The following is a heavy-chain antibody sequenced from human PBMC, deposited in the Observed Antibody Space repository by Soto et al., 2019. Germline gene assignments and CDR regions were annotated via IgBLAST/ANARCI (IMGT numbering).Heavy chain of an antibody. D-gene: IGHD2-15*01. CDR1: GYTFTSYA. J-gene: IGHJ6*02. CDR3: ASSYCSGGSCYDYYYGMDV. V-gene: IGHV1-3*05. CDR2: INAGNGNT. Sequence: QVQLVQSGAEEKKPGASVKVSCKASGYTFTSYAMHWVRQAPGQRLEWMGWINAGNGNTKYSQKFQGRVTITRDTSASTAYMELSSLRSEDTAVYYCASSYCSGGSCYDYYYGMDVWGQGPTVNVSS.